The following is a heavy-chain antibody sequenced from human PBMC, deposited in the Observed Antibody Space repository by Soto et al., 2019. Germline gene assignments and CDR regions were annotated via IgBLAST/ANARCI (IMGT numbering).Heavy chain of an antibody. CDR3: AKESGNVLLWFGEFDY. V-gene: IGHV3-30*18. Sequence: GSLRLSCATSGITFSSYGMHWVRQGTGKGLEWGAVISYDGSNKYYADSVKGRFTISRDNSKNTLYLQMNSLRAEDTAVYYCAKESGNVLLWFGEFDYWGQGTLVTVSS. CDR2: ISYDGSNK. D-gene: IGHD3-10*01. CDR1: GITFSSYG. J-gene: IGHJ4*02.